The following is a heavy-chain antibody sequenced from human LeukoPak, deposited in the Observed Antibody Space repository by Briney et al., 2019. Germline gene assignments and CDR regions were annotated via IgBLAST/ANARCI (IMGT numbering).Heavy chain of an antibody. CDR1: GGSISSYY. V-gene: IGHV4-59*08. J-gene: IGHJ2*01. CDR3: ARQGGGFWYFDL. CDR2: IYYSGST. D-gene: IGHD6-25*01. Sequence: PSETLSLTCTVSGGSISSYYWSWIRQPPGKGLEWIGYIYYSGSTNYNPSLKSRVTISVDTSKNRFSLKLSSVTAADTAVYYCARQGGGFWYFDLWVRGTLVTVSS.